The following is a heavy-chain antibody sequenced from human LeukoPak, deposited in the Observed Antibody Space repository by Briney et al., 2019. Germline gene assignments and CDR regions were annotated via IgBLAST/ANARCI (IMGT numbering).Heavy chain of an antibody. CDR2: ISPYNAKT. D-gene: IGHD6-13*01. CDR1: DYTFISYG. CDR3: ARGGSSWFTRGWFDP. V-gene: IGHV1-18*01. J-gene: IGHJ5*02. Sequence: GASVKVSCKASDYTFISYGISWVRQAPGQGLEWMGWISPYNAKTNYAQKLQGRVTITRNTSISTAYMELSSLRSEDTAVYYCARGGSSWFTRGWFDPWGQGTLVTVSS.